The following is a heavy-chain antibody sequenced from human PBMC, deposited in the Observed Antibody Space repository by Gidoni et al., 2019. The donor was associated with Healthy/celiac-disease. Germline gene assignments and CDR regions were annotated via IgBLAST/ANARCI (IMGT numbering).Heavy chain of an antibody. J-gene: IGHJ3*02. CDR1: GFTFSRYS. Sequence: EVQLVESGGGLVKPGGYLRLSCAASGFTFSRYSKNWVRQAPGKGLEWVSSISSSSSYIYYADSVKGRFTISRDNAKNSLYLQMNSLRAEDTAVYYCARDSVITIFGVVIIPNAFDIWGQGTMVTVSS. CDR3: ARDSVITIFGVVIIPNAFDI. D-gene: IGHD3-3*01. V-gene: IGHV3-21*01. CDR2: ISSSSSYI.